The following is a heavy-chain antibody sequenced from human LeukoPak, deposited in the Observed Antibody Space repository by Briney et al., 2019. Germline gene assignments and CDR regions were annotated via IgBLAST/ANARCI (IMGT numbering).Heavy chain of an antibody. CDR1: GASISSGRNY. Sequence: SETLSLTCSVSGASISSGRNYWGWIRQPPGKGLEWIGSIYYSGSTYYNPSLKSRITISVDKSKNQFSLKLSSVTAADTAVYYCARHPIVGAFLGWFDPWGQGTLVTVSS. V-gene: IGHV4-39*01. J-gene: IGHJ5*02. CDR2: IYYSGST. CDR3: ARHPIVGAFLGWFDP. D-gene: IGHD3-3*01.